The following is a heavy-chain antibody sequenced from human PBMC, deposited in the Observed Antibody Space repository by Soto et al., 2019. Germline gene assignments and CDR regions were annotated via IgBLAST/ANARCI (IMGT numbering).Heavy chain of an antibody. V-gene: IGHV1-46*01. D-gene: IGHD6-19*01. Sequence: ASVKVSCKASGYTLTSYYMHWVRQAPGQGLEWMGIINPSGGSTSYAQKFQGRVTMTRDTSTSTVYMELSSLRSEDTAVYYCARGSSGGLGWYWFDPWGQGTLVTVSS. CDR2: INPSGGST. CDR1: GYTLTSYY. CDR3: ARGSSGGLGWYWFDP. J-gene: IGHJ5*02.